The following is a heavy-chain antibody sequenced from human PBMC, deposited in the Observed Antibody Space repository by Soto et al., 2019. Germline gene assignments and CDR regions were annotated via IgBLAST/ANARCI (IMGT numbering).Heavy chain of an antibody. Sequence: GGSLRLSCAASGFICSSYDMSWVRLAPGKGLEWVSTILVGGSTHYEDSVTGRFTISRDTSKNTVFLQMNSLTAGDTAVYYCAKATAPSGGAFDICGQGTMVTVSS. CDR1: GFICSSYD. J-gene: IGHJ3*02. V-gene: IGHV3-23*01. CDR3: AKATAPSGGAFDI. CDR2: ILVGGST. D-gene: IGHD1-1*01.